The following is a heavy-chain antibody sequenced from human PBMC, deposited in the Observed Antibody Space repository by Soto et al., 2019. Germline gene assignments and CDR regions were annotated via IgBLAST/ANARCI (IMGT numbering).Heavy chain of an antibody. CDR3: AKDFPYSSYDIWNGYDA. Sequence: EGHLWESGGGLVQPGGSLRLSCEASGFTFGAYGMSWLRQAPGKGLEWVSGISASGGSTYYPDSVKGRFTISRDDSKNPLYLKMNSLRVEDTALYYCAKDFPYSSYDIWNGYDAWGQGVLVTVS. CDR2: ISASGGST. CDR1: GFTFGAYG. V-gene: IGHV3-23*01. J-gene: IGHJ5*02. D-gene: IGHD3-3*01.